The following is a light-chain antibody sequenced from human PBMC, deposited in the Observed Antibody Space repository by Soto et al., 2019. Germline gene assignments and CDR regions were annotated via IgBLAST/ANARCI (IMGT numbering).Light chain of an antibody. J-gene: IGLJ1*01. CDR3: SSYTSSSTV. V-gene: IGLV2-18*02. Sequence: QSVLTQPPSVSGSPGQSVTISCTGTSSDVGSYNRVSWYQQPPGTAPKLMIYEVSNRPSGVSNRFSGSKSGNTASLTISGLQAEDEADYYCSSYTSSSTVFGTGTKVTVL. CDR2: EVS. CDR1: SSDVGSYNR.